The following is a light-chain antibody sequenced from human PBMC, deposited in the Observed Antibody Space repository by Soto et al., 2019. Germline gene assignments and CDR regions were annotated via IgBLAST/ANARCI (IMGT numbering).Light chain of an antibody. CDR1: QSVLYSSNNKNY. CDR3: QQYFSFPWT. CDR2: WAS. J-gene: IGKJ1*01. V-gene: IGKV4-1*01. Sequence: DIVMTQSPDSLAVSLGERATINCKSSQSVLYSSNNKNYLAWYQQRPGQPPNLLIYWASTRESGVPDRLSGSGSGTDFTLTISSLQAEDVAIYYCQQYFSFPWTFGKGTKVEIK.